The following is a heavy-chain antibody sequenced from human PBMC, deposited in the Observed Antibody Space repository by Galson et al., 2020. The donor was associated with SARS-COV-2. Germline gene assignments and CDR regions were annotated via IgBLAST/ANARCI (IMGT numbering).Heavy chain of an antibody. D-gene: IGHD6-6*01. CDR3: ARDPRAARLTPDY. V-gene: IGHV3-48*04. CDR1: GFTFSSYS. Sequence: GGSLRLSCVASGFTFSSYSMSWVRQAPGKGLEWVSYISSSSSIIYYADSVKGRFTISRDNAKNSLYLQMNSLRAEDTAVYYCARDPRAARLTPDYWGQGTLVTVSS. CDR2: ISSSSSII. J-gene: IGHJ4*02.